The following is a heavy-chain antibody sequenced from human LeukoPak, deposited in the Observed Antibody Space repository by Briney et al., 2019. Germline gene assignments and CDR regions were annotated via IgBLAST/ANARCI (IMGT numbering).Heavy chain of an antibody. J-gene: IGHJ4*02. D-gene: IGHD7-27*01. Sequence: GESLKISCKGSGYSFTSYWFGCLRQMPGKGLEWMGIIYPGDSDTRYSPSFQGQVAISADKSISTAYLQWSCLEASDTPRCYCAVPLTGGGHFDYWGQGTLVTVSS. CDR3: AVPLTGGGHFDY. CDR2: IYPGDSDT. V-gene: IGHV5-51*01. CDR1: GYSFTSYW.